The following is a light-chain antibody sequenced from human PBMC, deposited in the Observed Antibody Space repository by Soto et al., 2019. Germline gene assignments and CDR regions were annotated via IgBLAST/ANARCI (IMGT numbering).Light chain of an antibody. CDR3: QQYGSSGT. J-gene: IGKJ1*01. CDR2: GAS. CDR1: QSVSSTY. V-gene: IGKV3-20*01. Sequence: GVTKWRGPGSRSTGERAAISCRASQSVSSTYLAWYQHKPGQAPRLLIYGASTRATGIPARFSGSGSGTDFTLIISRLEPEHFAVYYCQQYGSSGTFGQGTKVDI.